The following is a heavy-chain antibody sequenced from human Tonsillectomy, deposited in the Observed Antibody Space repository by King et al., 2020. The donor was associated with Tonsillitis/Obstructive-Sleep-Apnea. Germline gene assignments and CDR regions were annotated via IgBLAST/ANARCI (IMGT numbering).Heavy chain of an antibody. V-gene: IGHV1-18*01. CDR1: GYTFTSYG. Sequence: QLVQSGAGVKKPGASVKVSCKASGYTFTSYGISWVRQAPGQWLEWMGWISAYNWNTNYAQTLQGRVTMTTDTPTSTAYMQLRSLRSDDTAVYYCARDRGLNGEDAFDIWGQGTMVTVSS. D-gene: IGHD3-10*01. J-gene: IGHJ3*02. CDR3: ARDRGLNGEDAFDI. CDR2: ISAYNWNT.